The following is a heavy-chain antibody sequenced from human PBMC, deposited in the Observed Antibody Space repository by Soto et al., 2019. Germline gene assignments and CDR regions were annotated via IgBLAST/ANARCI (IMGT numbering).Heavy chain of an antibody. CDR3: ARDRRSGKPINWFDP. J-gene: IGHJ5*02. V-gene: IGHV3-30-3*01. CDR2: KSYDGSNK. CDR1: GFTFSSYA. Sequence: GGALRLSCAASGFTFSSYAMHWVRQAPGKGLEWVAVKSYDGSNKYYADSMKGRFTISRDNSKNTLYLQINGLRAEDTAVYYCARDRRSGKPINWFDPWGQGTLVTVSS. D-gene: IGHD2-15*01.